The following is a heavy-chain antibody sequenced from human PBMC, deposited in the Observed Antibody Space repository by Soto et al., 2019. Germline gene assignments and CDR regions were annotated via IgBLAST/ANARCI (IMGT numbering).Heavy chain of an antibody. CDR1: GFTFSSYS. Sequence: EVQLVESGGGLVKPGGSLRLSCAASGFTFSSYSMNWVRQAPGKGLEGVSSISSSSSYIYYAHSVKGRFTISRDNAKNSLYLQMNSLRAEDTAVYYCAARYGDYDPFDYWGQGTLVTVSS. J-gene: IGHJ4*02. CDR2: ISSSSSYI. D-gene: IGHD4-17*01. CDR3: AARYGDYDPFDY. V-gene: IGHV3-21*01.